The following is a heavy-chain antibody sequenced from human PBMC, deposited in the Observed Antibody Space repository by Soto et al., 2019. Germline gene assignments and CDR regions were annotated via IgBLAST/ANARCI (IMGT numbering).Heavy chain of an antibody. Sequence: GWSLRLSCAASGFTFSSYWMHWVRQAPGKGLVWVSRINSDGSSTSYADSVKGRFTISRDNAKNTLYLQMNSLRAEDTAVYYCARVGNGYYYYYGMDVWGEGTTVTVAS. V-gene: IGHV3-74*01. CDR2: INSDGSST. CDR3: ARVGNGYYYYYGMDV. J-gene: IGHJ6*04. D-gene: IGHD5-12*01. CDR1: GFTFSSYW.